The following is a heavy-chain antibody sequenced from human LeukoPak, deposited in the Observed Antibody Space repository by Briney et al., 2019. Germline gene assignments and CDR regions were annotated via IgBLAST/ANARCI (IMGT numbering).Heavy chain of an antibody. CDR1: GFTFGSYA. Sequence: PGGSLRLSCAASGFTFGSYAMSWVRQAPGKGLEWISGIRGSGAYTHYADSVKGRFTISRDNSKNTLYLQMNSLRAEDTAVYYCAREEGLVLDYWGQGTLVTVSS. J-gene: IGHJ4*02. V-gene: IGHV3-23*01. CDR3: AREEGLVLDY. CDR2: IRGSGAYT. D-gene: IGHD2-8*02.